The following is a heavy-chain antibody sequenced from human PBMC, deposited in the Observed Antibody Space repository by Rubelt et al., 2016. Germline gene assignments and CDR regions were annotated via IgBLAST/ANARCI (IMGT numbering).Heavy chain of an antibody. V-gene: IGHV3-21*01. Sequence: GKGLEWVSSISSSSSYIYYADPVKGRFTISRDNAKNSLYLQMNSLRAEDTAVYYCARSNYGDYMVYGLDVWGQGTTVTVSS. CDR3: ARSNYGDYMVYGLDV. D-gene: IGHD4-17*01. J-gene: IGHJ6*02. CDR2: ISSSSSYI.